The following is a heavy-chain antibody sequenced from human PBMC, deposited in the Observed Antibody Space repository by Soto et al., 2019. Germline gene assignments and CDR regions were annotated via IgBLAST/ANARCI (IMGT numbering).Heavy chain of an antibody. Sequence: QIQLVQSGGEVERPGASVTVSCEASGYIFTTYGLSWVRQTPAHGLEWMGWISADSDYTQYAQFLQGRVTMTRDTSTNTGYMVLTDLTSDDTGIYYCARDRPPGSLYVMDAWGQGTTVTVSS. D-gene: IGHD3-10*02. CDR3: ARDRPPGSLYVMDA. V-gene: IGHV1-18*01. J-gene: IGHJ6*02. CDR1: GYIFTTYG. CDR2: ISADSDYT.